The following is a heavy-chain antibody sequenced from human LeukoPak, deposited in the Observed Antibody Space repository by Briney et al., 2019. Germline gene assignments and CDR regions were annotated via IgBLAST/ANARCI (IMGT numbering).Heavy chain of an antibody. Sequence: ASVKVSCKASGYTFTGYYMHWVQQAPGQGLEWMGWINPNSGGTNYAQKFQGRVTMTRDTSISTAYMELSKLRSDDTAVYYCARGSKPRIAAAAPYWGQGTLVTVSS. J-gene: IGHJ4*02. CDR2: INPNSGGT. D-gene: IGHD6-13*01. V-gene: IGHV1-2*02. CDR3: ARGSKPRIAAAAPY. CDR1: GYTFTGYY.